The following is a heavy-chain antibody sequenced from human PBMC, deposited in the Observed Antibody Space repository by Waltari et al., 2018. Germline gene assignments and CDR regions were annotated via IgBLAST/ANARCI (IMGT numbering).Heavy chain of an antibody. Sequence: QVDLVQSGPEVTKPWAAVKVSCKTSCYFFNDYYIHWVRRATGQGLDWMGWINPNGGATYYAPKFRDRVTISTDTSIGTVYMHLTSLTSDDTALYFCARLSEYWGQGTLITVSS. CDR2: INPNGGAT. CDR1: CYFFNDYY. J-gene: IGHJ1*01. CDR3: ARLSEY. V-gene: IGHV1-2*02.